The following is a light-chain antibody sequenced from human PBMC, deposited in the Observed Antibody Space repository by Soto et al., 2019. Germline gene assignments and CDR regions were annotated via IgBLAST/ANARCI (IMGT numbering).Light chain of an antibody. J-gene: IGLJ2*01. V-gene: IGLV1-44*01. CDR1: SSNIGSNT. CDR3: AAWDDSLNGVV. Sequence: QSVLTQPPSASGTPGQRVTISCSGSSSNIGSNTVNWYQQLPGTAPKLLIYSNNQRPSGVPDRFSGSKSGTSAALAISGLQSADEADYYWAAWDDSLNGVVFGGGTKLTVL. CDR2: SNN.